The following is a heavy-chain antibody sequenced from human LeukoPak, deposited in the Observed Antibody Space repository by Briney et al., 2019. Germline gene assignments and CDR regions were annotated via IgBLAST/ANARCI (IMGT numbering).Heavy chain of an antibody. CDR2: IYYSGST. CDR1: GGSFSAYY. J-gene: IGHJ4*02. D-gene: IGHD2-2*01. Sequence: SETLSLTCAVFGGSFSAYYWGWIRQPPGKGLEWIGSIYYSGSTYYNPSLKSRVTISVDTSKNQFSLKLSSVTAADTAVYYCARHDDIVVVPAAGHCDYWGQGTLVTVSS. CDR3: ARHDDIVVVPAAGHCDY. V-gene: IGHV4-39*01.